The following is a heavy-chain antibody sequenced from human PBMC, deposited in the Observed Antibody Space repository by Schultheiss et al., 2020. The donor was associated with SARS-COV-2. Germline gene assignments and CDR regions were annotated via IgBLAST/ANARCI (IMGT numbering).Heavy chain of an antibody. CDR3: ARDGGRWLYAFDI. CDR1: GFTFSSYA. CDR2: ISGSGGST. Sequence: GGSLRLSCAASGFTFSSYAMSWVRQAPGKGLEWVSAISGSGGSTYYADSVKGRFTISRDNSKNTLYLQMNSLRVEDTAVYYCARDGGRWLYAFDIWGQGTMVTVSS. V-gene: IGHV3-23*01. J-gene: IGHJ3*02. D-gene: IGHD3-22*01.